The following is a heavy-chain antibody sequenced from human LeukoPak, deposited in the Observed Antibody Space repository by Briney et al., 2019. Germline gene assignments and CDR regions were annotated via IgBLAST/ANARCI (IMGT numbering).Heavy chain of an antibody. CDR1: GFTFSDYY. CDR2: ISSSGSTI. CDR3: ARDTYYYDSSDYYFPGGFDY. V-gene: IGHV3-11*04. D-gene: IGHD3-22*01. J-gene: IGHJ4*02. Sequence: GGSLRLSCAASGFTFSDYYMSWIRQAPGKGLEWVSYISSSGSTIYYADSVKGRFTISRDNARNSLYLQMISLRAEDTAVYYCARDTYYYDSSDYYFPGGFDYWGQGTLVTVSS.